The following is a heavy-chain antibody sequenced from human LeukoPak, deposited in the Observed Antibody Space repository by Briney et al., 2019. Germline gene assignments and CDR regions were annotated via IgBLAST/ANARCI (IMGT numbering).Heavy chain of an antibody. Sequence: PGGSLRLSCAASGFTFSSYGMHWVRQAPGKGLEWVAFIRYDGSNKYYADSVKGRFTISRDNSKNTLYLQMNSLRAEDTAVYYCAKVVTPIDAFDIWGQGTMVTVSS. V-gene: IGHV3-30*02. CDR3: AKVVTPIDAFDI. CDR2: IRYDGSNK. CDR1: GFTFSSYG. D-gene: IGHD5-18*01. J-gene: IGHJ3*02.